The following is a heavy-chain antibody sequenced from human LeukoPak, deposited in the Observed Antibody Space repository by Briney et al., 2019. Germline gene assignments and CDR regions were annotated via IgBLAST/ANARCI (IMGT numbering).Heavy chain of an antibody. CDR2: IKSKTDGGTT. Sequence: GGSLRLSCAASGFTFSHYPMHWVRQAPGKGLEWVGRIKSKTDGGTTDYAAPVKGRFTISRDDSKNTLYLQMNSLKTEDTAVYYCTTYSSGSLRYWGQGTLVTVSS. CDR3: TTYSSGSLRY. V-gene: IGHV3-15*01. J-gene: IGHJ4*02. D-gene: IGHD6-19*01. CDR1: GFTFSHYP.